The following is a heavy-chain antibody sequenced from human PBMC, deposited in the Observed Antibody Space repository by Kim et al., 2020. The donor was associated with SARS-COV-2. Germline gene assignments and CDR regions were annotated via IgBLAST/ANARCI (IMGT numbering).Heavy chain of an antibody. D-gene: IGHD2-21*01. V-gene: IGHV1-69*01. CDR3: ARDSYCGGDCYSNWFDP. Sequence: FQGRVTITADESTSTAYMELSSLRSEDTAVYYCARDSYCGGDCYSNWFDPWGQGTLVTVSS. J-gene: IGHJ5*02.